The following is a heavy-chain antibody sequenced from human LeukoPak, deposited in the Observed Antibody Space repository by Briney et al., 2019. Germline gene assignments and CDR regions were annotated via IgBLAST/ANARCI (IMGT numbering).Heavy chain of an antibody. CDR2: ISASGGST. Sequence: GGSLRLSCAASGFTFSSYAMTWVRQAPGKGLEWVSGISASGGSTYYADSAKGRFTISRDKSKNRLFLQMNSLRAEDTAVYYCAKDRAGYSTGWTFDSWGQGTLVTVSS. V-gene: IGHV3-23*01. D-gene: IGHD6-19*01. CDR3: AKDRAGYSTGWTFDS. J-gene: IGHJ4*02. CDR1: GFTFSSYA.